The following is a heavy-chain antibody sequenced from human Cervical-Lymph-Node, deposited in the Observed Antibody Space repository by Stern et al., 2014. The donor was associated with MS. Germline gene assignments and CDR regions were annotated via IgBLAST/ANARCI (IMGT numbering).Heavy chain of an antibody. D-gene: IGHD5-24*01. CDR3: ARGRDGYKSHFDY. CDR1: GGSISSGGYY. V-gene: IGHV4-31*03. Sequence: VKLLESGPGLVKPSQTLSLTCTVSGGSISSGGYYWSWIRQHPGKGLEWIGYIYYSGSTYYNPSLKSRVTISVDTSKNQFSLKLSSVTAADTAVYYCARGRDGYKSHFDYWGQGTLVTVSS. J-gene: IGHJ4*02. CDR2: IYYSGST.